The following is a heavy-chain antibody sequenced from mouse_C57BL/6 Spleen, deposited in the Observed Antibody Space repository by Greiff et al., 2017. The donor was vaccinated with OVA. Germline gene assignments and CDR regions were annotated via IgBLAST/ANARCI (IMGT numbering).Heavy chain of an antibody. J-gene: IGHJ2*01. Sequence: EVKLQESGGGLVKPGGSLKLSCAASGFTFSDYGMHWVRQAPEKGLEWVAYISSGSSTIYYADTVKGRFTISRDNAKNTLFLHMTSLRSEDTAMYYCARKVFDYWGQGTTLTVSS. V-gene: IGHV5-17*01. CDR2: ISSGSSTI. D-gene: IGHD1-3*01. CDR1: GFTFSDYG. CDR3: ARKVFDY.